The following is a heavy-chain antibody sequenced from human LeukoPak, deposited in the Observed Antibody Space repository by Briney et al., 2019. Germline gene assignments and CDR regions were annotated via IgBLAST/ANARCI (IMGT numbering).Heavy chain of an antibody. V-gene: IGHV1-2*06. CDR3: ARRIAAAGHFDY. D-gene: IGHD6-13*01. J-gene: IGHJ4*02. Sequence: GASVKVSCKASGYIFTDYYMHWVRQAPGQELEWMGRINPNSGGTNYAQKFQGRVTMTRDTSISTAYMELSSLRSDDTAVFYCARRIAAAGHFDYWGQGTLVTVSS. CDR1: GYIFTDYY. CDR2: INPNSGGT.